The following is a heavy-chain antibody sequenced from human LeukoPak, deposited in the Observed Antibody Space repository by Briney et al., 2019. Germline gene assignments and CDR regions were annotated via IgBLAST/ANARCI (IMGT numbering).Heavy chain of an antibody. CDR1: GGSISSYY. CDR3: ARLPWLSSTKAFDI. J-gene: IGHJ3*02. D-gene: IGHD2-2*01. V-gene: IGHV4-59*12. CDR2: IYYSGST. Sequence: SETLSLTCTVSGGSISSYYWSWIRQPPGKGLEWIGYIYYSGSTSYNPSLKSRATISVDTSKKQFSLKLTSVTAADTAVYYCARLPWLSSTKAFDIWGQGTMVTVSS.